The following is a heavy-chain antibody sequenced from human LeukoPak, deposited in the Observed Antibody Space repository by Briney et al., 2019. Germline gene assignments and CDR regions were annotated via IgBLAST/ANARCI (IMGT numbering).Heavy chain of an antibody. CDR2: ISGSGGST. CDR3: AKPPFGGADTAMVLGYYFDY. CDR1: GFTFSSYA. V-gene: IGHV3-23*01. Sequence: GGSLRLSCAASGFTFSSYAMSWVRQAPGKGLEWVSAISGSGGSTYYADSVKGRFTISRDNSKNTLYLQMNSLRAEDTAVYYCAKPPFGGADTAMVLGYYFDYWGQGTLVTVSS. D-gene: IGHD5-18*01. J-gene: IGHJ4*02.